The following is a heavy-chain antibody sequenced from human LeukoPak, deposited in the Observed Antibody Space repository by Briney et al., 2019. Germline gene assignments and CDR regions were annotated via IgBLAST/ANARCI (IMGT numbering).Heavy chain of an antibody. V-gene: IGHV4-59*01. CDR2: IYYSGST. CDR1: GGSISSYY. Sequence: SETLFLTCTVSGGSISSYYWSWIRQPPGKGLEWIGYIYYSGSTNYNPSLNSPVTISVDTSNNQFSLQLSSVTAADTAVYYCARGRNDPLPFDYWGQGTLVTVSS. D-gene: IGHD1-1*01. J-gene: IGHJ4*02. CDR3: ARGRNDPLPFDY.